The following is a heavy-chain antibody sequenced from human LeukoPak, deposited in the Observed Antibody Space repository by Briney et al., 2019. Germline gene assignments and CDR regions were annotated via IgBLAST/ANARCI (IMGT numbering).Heavy chain of an antibody. J-gene: IGHJ4*02. CDR3: ARGPDYDILTGYSPLDY. CDR1: GGSISSYY. CDR2: IYTSGST. Sequence: SETLSLTCTVSGGSISSYYWSWIRQPAGKGLEWIGRIYTSGSTNYNPSLKSRVTMSVDTSKNQFSLKLSSVTAADTAVYYCARGPDYDILTGYSPLDYWGQGTRVTVST. V-gene: IGHV4-4*07. D-gene: IGHD3-9*01.